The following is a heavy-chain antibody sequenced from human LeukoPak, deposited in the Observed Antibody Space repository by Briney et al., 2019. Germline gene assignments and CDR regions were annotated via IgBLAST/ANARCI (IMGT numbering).Heavy chain of an antibody. CDR2: ISWDGGST. CDR1: GFTFDDYT. V-gene: IGHV3-43*01. Sequence: GGSLRLSCAASGFTFDDYTMHWVRQAPGKGLEWVSLISWDGGSTYYADSVKGRFTISRDNSKNSLYLQMNSLRIEDTALYYCAKDMEYDSSGYYYYYYGMDVWGQGTTVTVSS. J-gene: IGHJ6*02. CDR3: AKDMEYDSSGYYYYYYGMDV. D-gene: IGHD3-22*01.